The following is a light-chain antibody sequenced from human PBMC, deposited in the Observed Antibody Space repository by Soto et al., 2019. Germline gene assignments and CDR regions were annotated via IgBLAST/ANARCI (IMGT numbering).Light chain of an antibody. V-gene: IGLV2-14*01. Sequence: SVLTQPASVSGSPGQSITISCTGTSSDVGGYNYVSWYQQHPGKAPKLTIYEVSNRPSGVSNRFSGSKSGNTASLTISGLQAEDEADYYCSSYTSSSTGYVFGTGTKVTVL. J-gene: IGLJ1*01. CDR1: SSDVGGYNY. CDR3: SSYTSSSTGYV. CDR2: EVS.